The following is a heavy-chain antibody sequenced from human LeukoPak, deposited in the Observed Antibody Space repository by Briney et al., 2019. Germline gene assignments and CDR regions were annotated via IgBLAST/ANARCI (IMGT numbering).Heavy chain of an antibody. CDR3: AREANYYGSDKAGLDI. V-gene: IGHV1-2*02. J-gene: IGHJ3*02. D-gene: IGHD3-10*01. Sequence: ASVRVSCKAPGYTFTGYYMHWVRQAPGQGLEWMGWINFNSGGTNSAQTFQGRVTMTRDTSITTVYMDLTSLRSDDTAVYYCAREANYYGSDKAGLDIWGQGTMVTVSS. CDR1: GYTFTGYY. CDR2: INFNSGGT.